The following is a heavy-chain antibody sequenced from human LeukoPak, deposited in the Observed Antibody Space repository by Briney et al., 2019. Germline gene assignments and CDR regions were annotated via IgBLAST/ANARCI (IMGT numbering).Heavy chain of an antibody. CDR2: ISSSSSYI. D-gene: IGHD2-15*01. CDR3: TRAAVATTSYGTDV. V-gene: IGHV3-21*01. CDR1: GFTFSSYS. Sequence: GGSLRLSCAASGFTFSSYSMNWVRQAPGKGLEWVSSISSSSSYIYYADSVKGRFTISRDNAKNSLYLQMNSLRAEDTAIYYCTRAAVATTSYGTDVWGQGTTVTVSS. J-gene: IGHJ6*02.